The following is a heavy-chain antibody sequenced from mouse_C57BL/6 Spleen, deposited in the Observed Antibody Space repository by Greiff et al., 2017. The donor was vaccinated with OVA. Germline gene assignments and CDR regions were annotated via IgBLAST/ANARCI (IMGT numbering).Heavy chain of an antibody. Sequence: VQLKESGAELVKPGASVKLSCTASGFTINDYYMHWVKQRPEQGLEWIGRIDPEDGETKYAPKFKGKATITADTSSNTAYLQLSSLPSETTAVNYCARSVSNYDWFAYWGQGTLVTVSA. CDR1: GFTINDYY. V-gene: IGHV14-2*01. J-gene: IGHJ3*01. CDR2: IDPEDGET. D-gene: IGHD2-5*01. CDR3: ARSVSNYDWFAY.